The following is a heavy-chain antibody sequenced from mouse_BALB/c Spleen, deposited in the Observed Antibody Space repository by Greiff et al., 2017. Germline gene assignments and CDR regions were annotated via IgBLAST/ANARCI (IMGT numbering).Heavy chain of an antibody. J-gene: IGHJ4*01. CDR2: ILPGSGST. D-gene: IGHD2-10*02. Sequence: VQLQQSGAELMKPGASVKISCKATGYTFSSYWLEWVKQRPGHGLEWIGEILPGSGSTNYNEKFKSKATLTVDNSSSTAYMELRSLTSEDSAVYYCAYGNYVSYAMDYWGQGTSVTVSS. CDR1: GYTFSSYW. V-gene: IGHV1-9*01. CDR3: AYGNYVSYAMDY.